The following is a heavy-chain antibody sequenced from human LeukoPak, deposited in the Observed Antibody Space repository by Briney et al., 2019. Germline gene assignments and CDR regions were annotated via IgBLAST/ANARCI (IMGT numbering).Heavy chain of an antibody. V-gene: IGHV3-48*02. D-gene: IGHD6-13*01. CDR2: ISSSSSTI. CDR3: ASSSSEAADTTN. CDR1: GFNFSSYS. J-gene: IGHJ4*02. Sequence: GGSLRLSCAASGFNFSSYSMNWVRQAPGKGLEWVSYISSSSSTIYYADSVKGRFTISRDNAKNSLYLQMNSLRDEDTAVYYCASSSSEAADTTNWGQGTLVTVSS.